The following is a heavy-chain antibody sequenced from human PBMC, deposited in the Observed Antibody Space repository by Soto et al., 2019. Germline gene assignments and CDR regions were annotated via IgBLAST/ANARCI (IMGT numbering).Heavy chain of an antibody. V-gene: IGHV4-38-2*01. CDR1: GYSISSGYY. D-gene: IGHD3-22*01. Sequence: PSETLSLTCAVSGYSISSGYYWGWIRQPPGKGLEWIGSIYHSGSTYYNPSLKSRVTISVDTSKNQFSLKLSSVTAADTAVYYCARNYYDSSGYDAFDIWGQGTMVTV. CDR2: IYHSGST. J-gene: IGHJ3*02. CDR3: ARNYYDSSGYDAFDI.